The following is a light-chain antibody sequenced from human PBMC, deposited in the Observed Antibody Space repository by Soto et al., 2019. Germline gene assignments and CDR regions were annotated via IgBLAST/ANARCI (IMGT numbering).Light chain of an antibody. CDR2: GAS. Sequence: EIVLTQSPGTLSLSPGERATLSCRASRSVSSSYLAWYQQKPGQAPRLLIYGASTRATGIPATFSGSGSGTEFTLTISSLQSEDFAIYYCQQYDNWPSLTFGGGTKVDI. J-gene: IGKJ4*01. CDR1: RSVSSSY. CDR3: QQYDNWPSLT. V-gene: IGKV3-15*01.